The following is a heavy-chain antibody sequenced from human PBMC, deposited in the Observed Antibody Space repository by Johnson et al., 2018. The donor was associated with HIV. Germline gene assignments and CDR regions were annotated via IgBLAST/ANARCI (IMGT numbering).Heavy chain of an antibody. CDR3: ASPERPTGTQEEAFDI. V-gene: IGHV3-66*01. J-gene: IGHJ3*02. Sequence: VQLVESGGGVVQPGRSLRLSCAPSTFSVSSNSMTWVRQAPGKGLEWISIIYSGGSTYYADSVKGRFTISRDNSKNTLYLQMNSLRAEDTAVYYCASPERPTGTQEEAFDIWGQGTMVIVSS. D-gene: IGHD1-1*01. CDR1: TFSVSSNS. CDR2: IYSGGST.